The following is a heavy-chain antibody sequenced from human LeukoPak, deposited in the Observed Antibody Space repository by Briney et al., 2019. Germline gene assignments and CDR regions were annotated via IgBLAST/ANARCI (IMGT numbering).Heavy chain of an antibody. J-gene: IGHJ4*02. V-gene: IGHV3-15*07. CDR1: GFTFSNAW. CDR2: IKSKTDGGTT. Sequence: KAGGSLRLSCAASGFTFSNAWMNWVRQAPGKGLEWVGRIKSKTDGGTTDYAAPVKGRFTISRDDSKNTLYLQMNSLKTEDTAVYYCSTTYYYDSSEGYRGQGTLVTVSS. D-gene: IGHD3-22*01. CDR3: STTYYYDSSEGY.